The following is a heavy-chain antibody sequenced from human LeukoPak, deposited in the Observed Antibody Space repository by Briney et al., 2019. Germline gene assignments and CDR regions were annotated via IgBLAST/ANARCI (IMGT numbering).Heavy chain of an antibody. CDR1: GDSISIGNW. D-gene: IGHD1-1*01. CDR3: ARRVTGTLAPIDY. Sequence: SETLSLTCAVSGDSISIGNWWTWVRQPPGKGLEWIGEIYHSGTTTYNPSLKSRVTISVDKSKNQFSLKLTSVTAADTAVYYCARRVTGTLAPIDYWGQGTLVTVSS. J-gene: IGHJ4*02. V-gene: IGHV4-4*02. CDR2: IYHSGTT.